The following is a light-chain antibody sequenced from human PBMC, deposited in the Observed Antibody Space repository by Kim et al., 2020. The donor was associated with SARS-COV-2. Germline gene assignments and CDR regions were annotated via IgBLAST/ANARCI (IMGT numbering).Light chain of an antibody. CDR3: QQYYNTPRWS. Sequence: TNNLKSSQNFLNSSNNKNHLAWVQQESGQPPKLPNFRSSTRESGVPDRFSGSGSGTDFTLTISSLQAEDVAVYYCQQYYNTPRWSFGQGTKVDIK. CDR1: QNFLNSSNNKNH. CDR2: RSS. V-gene: IGKV4-1*01. J-gene: IGKJ1*01.